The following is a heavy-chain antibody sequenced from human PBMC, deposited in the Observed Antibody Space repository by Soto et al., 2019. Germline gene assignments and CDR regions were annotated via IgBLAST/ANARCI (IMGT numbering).Heavy chain of an antibody. CDR2: INHSGST. CDR1: GGSFSGYY. Sequence: SETLSLTCAVYGGSFSGYYWSWIRQPPGKGLEWIGEINHSGSTNYNPSLKSRVTISVDTSKNQFSLKLSSVTAADMAVYYCARPISSSWSYYYYGMDVWGQGTTVTVSS. D-gene: IGHD6-13*01. CDR3: ARPISSSWSYYYYGMDV. V-gene: IGHV4-34*01. J-gene: IGHJ6*02.